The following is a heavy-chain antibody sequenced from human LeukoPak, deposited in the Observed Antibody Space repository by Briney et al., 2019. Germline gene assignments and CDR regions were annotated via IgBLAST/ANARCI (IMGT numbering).Heavy chain of an antibody. CDR3: AKRGVVIRVILVGFHKEAYYFDS. CDR1: GITLSNYG. D-gene: IGHD3-22*01. J-gene: IGHJ4*02. CDR2: ISGSGGST. V-gene: IGHV3-23*01. Sequence: GWSLRLSCAVSGITLSNYGMSWVRQAPGKGLEWVAGISGSGGSTNYADSVKGPFTISRENPKNTLFLQMNSLRAADTAVYFCAKRGVVIRVILVGFHKEAYYFDSWGQGALVTVSS.